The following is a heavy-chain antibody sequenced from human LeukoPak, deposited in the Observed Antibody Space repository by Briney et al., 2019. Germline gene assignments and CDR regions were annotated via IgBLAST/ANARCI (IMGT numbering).Heavy chain of an antibody. D-gene: IGHD3-22*01. J-gene: IGHJ6*02. CDR1: GYTFTGYY. Sequence: GASVEVSCKASGYTFTGYYMHWVRQAPGQGLEWMGWINPNSGGTNYAQKFQGWVTMTRDTSISTAYMELSRLRSDDTAVYYCARGRRYYYDRRMDVWGQGTTVTVSS. CDR3: ARGRRYYYDRRMDV. CDR2: INPNSGGT. V-gene: IGHV1-2*04.